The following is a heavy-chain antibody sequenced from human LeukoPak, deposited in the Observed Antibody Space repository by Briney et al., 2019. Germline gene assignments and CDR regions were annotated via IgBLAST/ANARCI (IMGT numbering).Heavy chain of an antibody. J-gene: IGHJ3*02. V-gene: IGHV3-30*18. CDR2: ISYDGSNE. CDR3: ANLIVGTTRDGLDI. D-gene: IGHD1-26*01. Sequence: GGSLRLSCAASGFTFSSYSMNWVRQAPGKGLEWVAVISYDGSNEYYADAVMGRFTVSRDNSKNTVSLQLNSLRPEDTAMYYCANLIVGTTRDGLDIWGQGTMVIVSS. CDR1: GFTFSSYS.